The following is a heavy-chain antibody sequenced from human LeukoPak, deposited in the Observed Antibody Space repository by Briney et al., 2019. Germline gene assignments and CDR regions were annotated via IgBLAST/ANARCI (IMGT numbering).Heavy chain of an antibody. D-gene: IGHD3-9*01. Sequence: ASVKVSCKASGYTFTSYAMHWVRQAPGQRLEWMGWINAGNGNTKYSQEFQGRVTMTTDTSTSTAYMELRSLRSDDTAVYYCARVLDKYYDILTGYYIPYYYYYMDVWGKGTTVTISS. V-gene: IGHV1-3*01. CDR1: GYTFTSYA. CDR3: ARVLDKYYDILTGYYIPYYYYYMDV. CDR2: INAGNGNT. J-gene: IGHJ6*03.